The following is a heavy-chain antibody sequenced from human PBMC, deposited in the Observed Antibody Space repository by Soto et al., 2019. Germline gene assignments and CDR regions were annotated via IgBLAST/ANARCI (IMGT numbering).Heavy chain of an antibody. D-gene: IGHD3-9*01. CDR3: ARYFLPHLGTDV. CDR2: IIPIFGTA. Sequence: QVQLVQSGAEVKKPGSSVKVSCKASGGTFSSYAISWVRQAPGQGLEWMGGIIPIFGTANYAQKFQGRVTITADESTSTAYMELSSLTSEDTAVNYCARYFLPHLGTDVWGQGTTVTVSS. J-gene: IGHJ6*02. V-gene: IGHV1-69*01. CDR1: GGTFSSYA.